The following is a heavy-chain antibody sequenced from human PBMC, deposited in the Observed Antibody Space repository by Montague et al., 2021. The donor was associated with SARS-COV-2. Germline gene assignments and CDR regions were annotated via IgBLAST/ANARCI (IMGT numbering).Heavy chain of an antibody. J-gene: IGHJ6*02. D-gene: IGHD6-13*01. V-gene: IGHV3-53*01. CDR3: ARGGHSSSWYYYYGMDV. CDR2: IYSGVST. Sequence: SLRLSCAASGFTVSSNYMSWVRQAPGKGLEWVSVIYSGVSTYYAXSVXGRFTISRDNSKNTLYLQMNSLRAEDTAVYYCARGGHSSSWYYYYGMDVWGQGTTVTVSS. CDR1: GFTVSSNY.